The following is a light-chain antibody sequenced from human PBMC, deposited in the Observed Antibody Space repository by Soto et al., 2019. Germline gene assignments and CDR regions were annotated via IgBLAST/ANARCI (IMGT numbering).Light chain of an antibody. CDR3: QQHNSFSIT. J-gene: IGKJ5*01. V-gene: IGKV1-5*03. Sequence: DIQMTQSPSTLSGSVGDRVTITCRASQGISSYLAWYQQKPGKAPKLLIYKASSLGSGVPSRFSGSGSGTEFTLTINSLQADDFATYYCQQHNSFSITFGQGTRLEIK. CDR1: QGISSY. CDR2: KAS.